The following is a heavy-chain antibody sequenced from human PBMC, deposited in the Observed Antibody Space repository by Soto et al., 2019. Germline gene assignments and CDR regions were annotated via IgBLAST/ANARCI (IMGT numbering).Heavy chain of an antibody. CDR3: ARGPNTHYYYYYMDV. CDR2: INPNSGGT. V-gene: IGHV1-2*04. J-gene: IGHJ6*03. Sequence: ASVKVSCKASGYTFTGYYMHWVRQAPGQGLEWMGWINPNSGGTNYAQKFQGWVTMTRDTSISTAYMELSRLRSDDTAVYYCARGPNTHYYYYYMDVWGKGTTVTVSS. CDR1: GYTFTGYY. D-gene: IGHD5-18*01.